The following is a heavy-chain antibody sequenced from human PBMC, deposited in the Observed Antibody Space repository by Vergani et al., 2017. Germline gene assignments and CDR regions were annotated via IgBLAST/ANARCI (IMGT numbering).Heavy chain of an antibody. CDR3: AKDHYDFWSGYPNLSPFDL. D-gene: IGHD3-3*01. J-gene: IGHJ2*01. CDR1: GFTSSYYG. Sequence: QVHLVESGGGVVQPGRSLRLSCVVSGFTSSYYGMHWVRQAPGKGLEWVAVISYDGTQKYYADSVKGRFTISRDNSKSTLYLQMNSLRTEDTAVYYCAKDHYDFWSGYPNLSPFDLWGRGTLVTVSS. CDR2: ISYDGTQK. V-gene: IGHV3-30*18.